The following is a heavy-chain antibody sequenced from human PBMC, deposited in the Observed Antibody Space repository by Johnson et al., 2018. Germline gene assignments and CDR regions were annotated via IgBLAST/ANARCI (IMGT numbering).Heavy chain of an antibody. V-gene: IGHV3-21*01. CDR1: EFTFSSYV. CDR2: ISSSSSYI. J-gene: IGHJ3*02. CDR3: ARDDLITSGSYAFDI. D-gene: IGHD1-26*01. Sequence: VQLVQSGGGLVKPGGSLRLSCAASEFTFSSYVMNWVRQAPGKGLEWVSSISSSSSYIYYTDSVQGRFTISRDNAKNSRYLQMNSLRAEDTAVYYCARDDLITSGSYAFDIWGQGTMVTVSS.